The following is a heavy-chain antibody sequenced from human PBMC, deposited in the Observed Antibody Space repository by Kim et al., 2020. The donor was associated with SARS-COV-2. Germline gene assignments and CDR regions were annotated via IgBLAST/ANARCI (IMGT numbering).Heavy chain of an antibody. V-gene: IGHV4-34*01. CDR1: GGSFSGYY. D-gene: IGHD2-21*02. CDR2: INHSGST. CDR3: ARTKSGGDRRYGMDV. J-gene: IGHJ6*02. Sequence: SETLSLTCAVYGGSFSGYYWSWIRHPPGKGLEWIGEINHSGSTNYNPSLKSRVTISVDTSKNQYSLKLSSVTAADTAVYYCARTKSGGDRRYGMDVWGQGATITVSS.